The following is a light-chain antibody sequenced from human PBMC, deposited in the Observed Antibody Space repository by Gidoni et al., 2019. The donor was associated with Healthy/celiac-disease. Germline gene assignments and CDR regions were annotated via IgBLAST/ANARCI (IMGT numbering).Light chain of an antibody. CDR2: KAS. CDR1: QSISSW. Sequence: DILMTQSPSTLSASVGDRVTITCRASQSISSWLAWYQQKPGKAPKLLIYKASSLESGVPSRFVVSGSGTKFTLPISSLQPNDFATYYCQQYNSYSRTFGQGTKVEIK. V-gene: IGKV1-5*03. CDR3: QQYNSYSRT. J-gene: IGKJ1*01.